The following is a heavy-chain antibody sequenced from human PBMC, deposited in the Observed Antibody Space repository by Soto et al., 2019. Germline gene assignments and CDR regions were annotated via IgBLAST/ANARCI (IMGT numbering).Heavy chain of an antibody. CDR1: GGSISGHY. V-gene: IGHV4-59*08. D-gene: IGHD3-16*01. CDR3: ARGPYYDLIWNYYYMDV. Sequence: SETLSLTCSVSGGSISGHYWSWVRQTPGKGLEWIGYIYYSGSTNYNPSLKSRVTISVDTSKNQFSLRLTSVTAADTAVYYCARGPYYDLIWNYYYMDVWGKGTTVTVS. J-gene: IGHJ6*03. CDR2: IYYSGST.